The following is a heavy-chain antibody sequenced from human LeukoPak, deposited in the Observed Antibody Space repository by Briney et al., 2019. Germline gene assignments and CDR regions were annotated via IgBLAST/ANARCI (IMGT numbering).Heavy chain of an antibody. CDR3: ASGHYDILTGYYKNNLDY. J-gene: IGHJ4*02. CDR1: GGTFSSYA. CDR2: IIPIFGTA. D-gene: IGHD3-9*01. Sequence: SVKVSCKASGGTFSSYAISWVRQAPGQGLEWMGGIIPIFGTANYAQKFQGRVTITADESTSTAYMELSSLRSEDTAVYYCASGHYDILTGYYKNNLDYWGQGTLVTVSS. V-gene: IGHV1-69*01.